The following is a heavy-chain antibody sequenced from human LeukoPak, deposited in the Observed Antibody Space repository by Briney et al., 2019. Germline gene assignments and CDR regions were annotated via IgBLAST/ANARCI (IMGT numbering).Heavy chain of an antibody. CDR3: AREQGGYSGSADY. CDR1: GYTFIDFY. CDR2: INPKNGGT. J-gene: IGHJ4*02. D-gene: IGHD5-12*01. Sequence: ASVKVSCKASGYTFIDFYMHWVRQAPGQGLEWMGWINPKNGGTNYAQKFQGRVTMTRDTSISTAYMELSRLRSDDTAAYYCAREQGGYSGSADYWGQGTLVTVSS. V-gene: IGHV1-2*02.